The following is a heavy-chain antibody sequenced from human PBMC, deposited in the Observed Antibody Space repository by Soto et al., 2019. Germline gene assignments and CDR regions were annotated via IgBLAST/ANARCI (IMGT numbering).Heavy chain of an antibody. V-gene: IGHV1-18*01. D-gene: IGHD3-9*01. CDR2: ISAYNGHT. CDR3: ASSLAYFDWLEDKTGAYYYYYGMDV. Sequence: GASVKVSCTDSGYTFTRSGISWVRQAPGQGLEWMGWISAYNGHTHYAQNLQGRVTMTTDTSTTTAYMELSRLRSDDTAVYYCASSLAYFDWLEDKTGAYYYYYGMDVWGQGTTVTVSS. J-gene: IGHJ6*02. CDR1: GYTFTRSG.